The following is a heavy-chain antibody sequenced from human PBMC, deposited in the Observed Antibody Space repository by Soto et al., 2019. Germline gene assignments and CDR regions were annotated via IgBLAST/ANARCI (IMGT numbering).Heavy chain of an antibody. CDR1: GGSVRGYY. J-gene: IGHJ3*02. Sequence: SETLSLTCSVSGGSVRGYYWSWIRQPPGKRLEWIGYTYYSGSTNYNPSLKSRVTISIDTSKNQFSLKLTSMTAADTAVYYCARGSSGPYAFDIWGQGTMVT. V-gene: IGHV4-59*02. CDR2: TYYSGST. CDR3: ARGSSGPYAFDI. D-gene: IGHD6-6*01.